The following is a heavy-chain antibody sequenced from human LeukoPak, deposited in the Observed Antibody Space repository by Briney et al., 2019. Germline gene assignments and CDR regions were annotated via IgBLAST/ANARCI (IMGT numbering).Heavy chain of an antibody. Sequence: ASVKVSCKASGYTFTAYYMHWVRQAPGQGLEWMGWIDTNSGGTNYAQKFQGRVTITRDTFIGTAYMELSSLISDDTAVYYCASEAYCSGGSCSLHRVASWGQGTLVIVSS. CDR2: IDTNSGGT. V-gene: IGHV1-2*02. J-gene: IGHJ4*02. CDR3: ASEAYCSGGSCSLHRVAS. CDR1: GYTFTAYY. D-gene: IGHD2-15*01.